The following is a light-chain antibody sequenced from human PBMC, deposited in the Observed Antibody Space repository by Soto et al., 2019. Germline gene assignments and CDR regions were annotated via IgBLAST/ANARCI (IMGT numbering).Light chain of an antibody. V-gene: IGKV1-9*01. Sequence: DIQLTQSPSLLAASLGDSVTITCRASHVLGNYLAWYQQKPGQAPKLLIPAASSLESGVPSRLSGSGSGTVFTLTITSLQPEDSASYYCQQLVTYPQFGGGTKVDI. CDR1: HVLGNY. CDR3: QQLVTYPQ. J-gene: IGKJ4*02. CDR2: AAS.